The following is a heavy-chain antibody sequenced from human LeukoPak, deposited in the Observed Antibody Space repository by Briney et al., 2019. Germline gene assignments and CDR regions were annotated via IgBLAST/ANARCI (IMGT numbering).Heavy chain of an antibody. D-gene: IGHD3-22*01. Sequence: PSETLSLTCAVYGGSFSGYYWSWIRQPPGKGLEWIGEINHSGSTNYNPSLKSRVTISVDTSKNQSSLKLSSVTAADTAVYYCARGPGYYYDSSGSSGAFDIWGQGTMVTVSS. CDR1: GGSFSGYY. CDR3: ARGPGYYYDSSGSSGAFDI. J-gene: IGHJ3*02. V-gene: IGHV4-34*01. CDR2: INHSGST.